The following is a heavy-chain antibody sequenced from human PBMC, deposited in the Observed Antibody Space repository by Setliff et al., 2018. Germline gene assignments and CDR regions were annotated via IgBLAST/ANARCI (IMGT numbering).Heavy chain of an antibody. CDR2: VYYGGYT. CDR3: ARVDFTMIQGVLGL. J-gene: IGHJ1*01. Sequence: SETLSLTCNVSGGSVSSTSHYWGWIRQPPGKGMEWIGSVYYGGYTYYNPSLQSRVTISVDMSKNQFSMKLTSVTAADTAVYYCARVDFTMIQGVLGLWGQGTLVTVSS. D-gene: IGHD3-10*01. V-gene: IGHV4-39*07. CDR1: GGSVSSTSHY.